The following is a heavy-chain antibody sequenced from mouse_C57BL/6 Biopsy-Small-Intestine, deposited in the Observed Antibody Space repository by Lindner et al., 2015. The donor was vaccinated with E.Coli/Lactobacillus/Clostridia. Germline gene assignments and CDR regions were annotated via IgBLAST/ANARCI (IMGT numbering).Heavy chain of an antibody. CDR3: ARGSYGSSYGYFDY. CDR2: IYPGDGDT. Sequence: VQLQESGAELVKPGASVKISCKASGYAFSSYWMNWVKQRPGKGLEWIGQIYPGDGDTNYNGKFKGKATLTADKSSSTAYMQLSSLTSEDSAVYFCARGSYGSSYGYFDYWGQGTSVTVSS. V-gene: IGHV1-80*01. J-gene: IGHJ2*02. D-gene: IGHD1-1*01. CDR1: GYAFSSYW.